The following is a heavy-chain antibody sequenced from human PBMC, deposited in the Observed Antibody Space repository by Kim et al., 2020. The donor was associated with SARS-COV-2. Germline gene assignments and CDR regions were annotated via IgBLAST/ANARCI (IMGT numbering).Heavy chain of an antibody. CDR1: GGSISSINYY. CDR2: IYYSGRT. D-gene: IGHD2-15*01. Sequence: SETLSLTCTVSGGSISSINYYWGWIRQPPGKGLEWLGSIYYSGRTYYNPSLESRVTLSVDTSKNQFSLKTSPVTAADTAVYYCARHPVLAGEIDYWGQGTLVTVSS. J-gene: IGHJ4*02. CDR3: ARHPVLAGEIDY. V-gene: IGHV4-39*01.